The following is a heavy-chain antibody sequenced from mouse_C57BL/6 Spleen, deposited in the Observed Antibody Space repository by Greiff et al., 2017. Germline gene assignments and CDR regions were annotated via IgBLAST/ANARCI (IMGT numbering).Heavy chain of an antibody. CDR3: ARSNWDY. Sequence: VKLQQPGAELVRPGTSVKLSCKASGYTFTSYWMHWVKQRPGQGLEWIGVIDPSDSYTNYNQKFKGKATLTVDTSSSTAYMQLSSLTSEDSAVYYCARSNWDYWGQGTTLTVSS. V-gene: IGHV1-59*01. J-gene: IGHJ2*01. CDR2: IDPSDSYT. CDR1: GYTFTSYW. D-gene: IGHD4-1*01.